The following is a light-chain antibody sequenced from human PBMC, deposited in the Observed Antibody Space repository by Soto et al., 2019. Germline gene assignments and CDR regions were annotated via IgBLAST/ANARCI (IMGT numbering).Light chain of an antibody. V-gene: IGLV2-14*01. CDR2: EVS. CDR3: FSYTTSSTLV. CDR1: SSDVGVYNY. Sequence: QSALTQPASVSGSHGQSITISCTGTSSDVGVYNYVSWYQQHPAKAPKLMIYEVSNRPSGVSHRFSGSKSGNTASLTISGLQAEDEADYYCFSYTTSSTLVFGGGTKLTVL. J-gene: IGLJ3*02.